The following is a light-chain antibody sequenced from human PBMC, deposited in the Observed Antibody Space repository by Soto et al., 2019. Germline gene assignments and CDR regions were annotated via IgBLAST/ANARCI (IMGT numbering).Light chain of an antibody. CDR1: QSISTW. V-gene: IGKV1-5*03. J-gene: IGKJ1*01. Sequence: DIQMTQSPSTLSASVGDRVTITCRASQSISTWLAWYQQEPGKAPKLLIHKASSLQSGVPSRFSGSGSGTEFTLTISSLHPDDFATYYCQQYNSYSPTFGQGTRVEIK. CDR3: QQYNSYSPT. CDR2: KAS.